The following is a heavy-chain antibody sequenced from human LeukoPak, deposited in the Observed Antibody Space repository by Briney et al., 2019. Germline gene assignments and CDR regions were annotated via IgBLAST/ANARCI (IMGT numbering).Heavy chain of an antibody. Sequence: SETLSLTCAVYGGSFSGYYWSWIRQPPGKGLEWIGEINHSGSTNYNPSLKSRVTISVDTSKNQFSLKLSSVTAADTAVYYCASPYSGSYDPLDAFDIWGQGTMVTVSS. D-gene: IGHD1-26*01. CDR2: INHSGST. V-gene: IGHV4-34*01. J-gene: IGHJ3*02. CDR1: GGSFSGYY. CDR3: ASPYSGSYDPLDAFDI.